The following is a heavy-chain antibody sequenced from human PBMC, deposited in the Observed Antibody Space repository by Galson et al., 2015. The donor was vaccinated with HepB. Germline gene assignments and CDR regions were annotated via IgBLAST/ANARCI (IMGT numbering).Heavy chain of an antibody. V-gene: IGHV1-69*10. CDR3: ARDGRSMTNYDFWSGYSDAFDI. D-gene: IGHD3-3*01. J-gene: IGHJ3*02. Sequence: QSGAEVKKPGTSVKVSCKASGGTFSSYAISWVRQAPGQGLEWMGGIIPILGIANYAQKFQGRVTITADKSTSTAYMELSSLRSEDTAVYYCARDGRSMTNYDFWSGYSDAFDIWGQGTMVTVSS. CDR1: GGTFSSYA. CDR2: IIPILGIA.